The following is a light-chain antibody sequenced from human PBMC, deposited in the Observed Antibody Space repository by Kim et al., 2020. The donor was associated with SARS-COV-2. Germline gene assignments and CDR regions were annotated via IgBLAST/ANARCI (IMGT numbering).Light chain of an antibody. CDR3: QSHDSSLSGSSV. V-gene: IGLV1-40*01. J-gene: IGLJ1*01. CDR2: GNS. CDR1: SSNIGAGYD. Sequence: VTISCTGSSSNIGAGYDVHWYQQLPGAAPKLLIYGNSNRPSGVPDRFSGSKSGTSASLAITGLQAEDEGDYYCQSHDSSLSGSSVFGTGTKVTVL.